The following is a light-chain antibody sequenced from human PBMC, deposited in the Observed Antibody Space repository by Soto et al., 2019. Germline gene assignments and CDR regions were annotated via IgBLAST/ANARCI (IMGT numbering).Light chain of an antibody. Sequence: EIVLTQSPGTLSLSPGERATLSCRASQSVSSSYLAWYQQKPGQAPRLLIYGASSRATGIPDRFSGSGSGTDFTLTISRLEPDDFAVYYGHQYDSSPLTFGGGTKVEIK. CDR1: QSVSSSY. CDR2: GAS. V-gene: IGKV3-20*01. CDR3: HQYDSSPLT. J-gene: IGKJ4*01.